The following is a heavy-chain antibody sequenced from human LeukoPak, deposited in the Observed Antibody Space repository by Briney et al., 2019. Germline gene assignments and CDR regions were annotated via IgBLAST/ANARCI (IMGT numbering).Heavy chain of an antibody. D-gene: IGHD5-18*01. J-gene: IGHJ6*02. CDR2: ISSSSSHI. V-gene: IGHV3-21*01. CDR3: ARERGYSYGFRLYYYYGMDV. CDR1: GFTFSSYS. Sequence: GGSLRLSCAASGFTFSSYSMNWVRQAPGKGLEWVSSISSSSSHINYGDSVNGRFTISRDNAKNSLYLQMNSLRAEDTAVYYCARERGYSYGFRLYYYYGMDVWGQGTTVTVS.